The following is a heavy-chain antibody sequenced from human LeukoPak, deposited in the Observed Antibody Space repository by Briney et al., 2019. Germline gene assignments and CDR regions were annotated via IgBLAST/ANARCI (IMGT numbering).Heavy chain of an antibody. V-gene: IGHV1-58*01. J-gene: IGHJ4*02. CDR3: AADPYDYGDYVLGY. Sequence: SVKVSCKASGFTFTRSAVQWVRQARGQRLEWIGWIVVGSGNTNYAQKFQERVTITRDMSTSTAYMELSSLRSEDTAVYYCAADPYDYGDYVLGYWGQGTLVTVSS. CDR1: GFTFTRSA. CDR2: IVVGSGNT. D-gene: IGHD4-17*01.